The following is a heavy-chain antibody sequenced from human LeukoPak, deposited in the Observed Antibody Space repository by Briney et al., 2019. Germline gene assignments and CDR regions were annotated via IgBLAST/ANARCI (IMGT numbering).Heavy chain of an antibody. CDR2: INHSGST. D-gene: IGHD2-2*01. CDR1: GGSFSGYY. V-gene: IGHV4-34*01. Sequence: SETLSLTCAVYGGSFSGYYWSWIRQPPGKGLEWIGEINHSGSTNYNPSLKSRVTISVDTSKNQFSLRLSSVTAADTAVYYCARGRSVGYCSSTSCRPKKYYYYMDVWGKGTTVTVSS. CDR3: ARGRSVGYCSSTSCRPKKYYYYMDV. J-gene: IGHJ6*03.